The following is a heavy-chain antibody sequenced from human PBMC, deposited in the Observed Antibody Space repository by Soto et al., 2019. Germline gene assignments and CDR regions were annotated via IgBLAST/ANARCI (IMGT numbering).Heavy chain of an antibody. J-gene: IGHJ4*02. CDR3: AKELSYYYDIDY. CDR2: ISYDGSNK. V-gene: IGHV3-30*18. D-gene: IGHD3-22*01. CDR1: GFTFSSYG. Sequence: GGSLSLSCAASGFTFSSYGMHWVRQAPGKGLEWVAVISYDGSNKYYADSVKGRFTISRDNSKNTLYLQMNSLRAEDTAVYYCAKELSYYYDIDYWGQGTLVTVSS.